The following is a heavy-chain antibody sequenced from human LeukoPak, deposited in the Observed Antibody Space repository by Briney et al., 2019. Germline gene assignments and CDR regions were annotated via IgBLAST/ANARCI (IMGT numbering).Heavy chain of an antibody. CDR3: ARRAYSAAYWKHFDY. Sequence: PSETLSLTCTVSGGSINSGSYYWSWIRQPAGKGLEWIGRIYTSGSTKYNPSLKSRVTISVDTSKNQFSLKLNSVTAADTAVYFCARRAYSAAYWKHFDYWGQGTLVTVSS. J-gene: IGHJ4*02. CDR2: IYTSGST. V-gene: IGHV4-61*02. CDR1: GGSINSGSYY. D-gene: IGHD1-1*01.